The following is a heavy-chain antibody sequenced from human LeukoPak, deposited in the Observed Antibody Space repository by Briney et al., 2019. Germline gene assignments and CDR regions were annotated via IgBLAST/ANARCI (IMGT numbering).Heavy chain of an antibody. CDR3: ARDLGVYSRYYFDY. V-gene: IGHV3-48*01. Sequence: GGSPRLSCVASGFSFSSYSMNWVCHGPGKGLEWGLYISSSSSTIYYTDSVKGRFTISRDNAKSSLYLQMNSLRVEDTAVYYCARDLGVYSRYYFDYWGQGTLVTVST. CDR1: GFSFSSYS. D-gene: IGHD2-8*01. J-gene: IGHJ4*02. CDR2: ISSSSSTI.